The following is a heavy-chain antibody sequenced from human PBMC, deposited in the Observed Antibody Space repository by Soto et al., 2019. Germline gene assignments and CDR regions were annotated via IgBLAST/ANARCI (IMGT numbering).Heavy chain of an antibody. CDR3: ARGPSYYYDSSGYVPYY. J-gene: IGHJ4*02. Sequence: PGGSLRLSCAASGFTFSSYCMHWVRQAPGKGLEWVAVIWYDGSNKYYADSVKGRFTISRDNSKNTLYLQMNSLRAEDTAVYYCARGPSYYYDSSGYVPYYWGQGTLVTVS. D-gene: IGHD3-22*01. CDR2: IWYDGSNK. V-gene: IGHV3-33*01. CDR1: GFTFSSYC.